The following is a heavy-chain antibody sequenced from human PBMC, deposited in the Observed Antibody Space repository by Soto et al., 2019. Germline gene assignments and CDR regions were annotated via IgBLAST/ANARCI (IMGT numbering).Heavy chain of an antibody. J-gene: IGHJ3*02. CDR1: GYTFTRLY. Sequence: QVQLVQSGAEVKKPGDSVKISCKTFGYTFTRLYIHWVRQAPGHGLEWMGIVNSSGNVTSFAPKFQGRVTTTRDTSRGTVYMDLGSLKSDDTAVYYCATEAGDSEAFDIWGQGTVVTVSS. D-gene: IGHD4-17*01. CDR3: ATEAGDSEAFDI. CDR2: VNSSGNVT. V-gene: IGHV1-46*03.